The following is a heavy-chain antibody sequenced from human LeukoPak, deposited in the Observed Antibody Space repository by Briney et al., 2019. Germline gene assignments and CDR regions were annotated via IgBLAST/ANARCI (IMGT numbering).Heavy chain of an antibody. CDR3: AREDSSGYYYFDY. D-gene: IGHD3-22*01. V-gene: IGHV1-3*01. CDR2: INAGNGNT. Sequence: ASVKVSCKASGYTFTSYAMHWVRQAPGQRLEWTGWINAGNGNTKYSQKFQGRVTITRDTSASTAYMELSSLRSEDTAVYYCAREDSSGYYYFDYWGQGTLVTVSS. J-gene: IGHJ4*02. CDR1: GYTFTSYA.